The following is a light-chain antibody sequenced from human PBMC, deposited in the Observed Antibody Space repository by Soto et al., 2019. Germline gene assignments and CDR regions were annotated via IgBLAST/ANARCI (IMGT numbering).Light chain of an antibody. CDR1: QSVTSSL. CDR2: GAS. Sequence: EIVLPQSPGTLSLSPGERATLSCRASQSVTSSLLAWHQQKPGQAPRLLIHGASNRAPGIPDRFSGSGSGTDFTLSISRLEPEDFAVYYCQEYGSSQWTFGQGTKVEIK. J-gene: IGKJ1*01. V-gene: IGKV3-20*01. CDR3: QEYGSSQWT.